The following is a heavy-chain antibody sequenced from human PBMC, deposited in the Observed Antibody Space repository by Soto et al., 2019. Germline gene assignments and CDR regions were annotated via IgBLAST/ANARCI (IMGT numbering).Heavy chain of an antibody. CDR3: ARRSDRGYGYGPDY. CDR1: GYSFTTYW. CDR2: IYPADSDT. Sequence: GESLKISCKGSGYSFTTYWIAWVRQMPEKGLEWMGIIYPADSDTRYSPSFQGQVTISADKSISTGYLQWSSLKTSDTGMYYCARRSDRGYGYGPDYWGQGTLVTVSS. D-gene: IGHD5-18*01. V-gene: IGHV5-51*01. J-gene: IGHJ4*02.